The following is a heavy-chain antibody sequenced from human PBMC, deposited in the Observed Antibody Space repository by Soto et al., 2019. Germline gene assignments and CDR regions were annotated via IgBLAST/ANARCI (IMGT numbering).Heavy chain of an antibody. Sequence: EVQMLESGGGLVQPGGSLRLSCAASGFTFRSYATNWVRQAPGKGLEWVSTISGSADSTYYADSVKGRFTISRDNSKNTLSLQMNSLRAEDTAVYYCANSGQSSWLNMEVWGQGTPVIVSS. CDR3: ANSGQSSWLNMEV. D-gene: IGHD6-13*01. V-gene: IGHV3-23*01. J-gene: IGHJ6*02. CDR1: GFTFRSYA. CDR2: ISGSADST.